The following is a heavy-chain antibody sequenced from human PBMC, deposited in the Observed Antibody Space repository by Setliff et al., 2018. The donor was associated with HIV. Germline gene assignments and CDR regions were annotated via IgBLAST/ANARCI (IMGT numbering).Heavy chain of an antibody. Sequence: LSLTCTVSGGSLSRSTHHWAWIRQPPGKGLEWIGALSSKGQAYYNPSLKSRVAISIDSSKNLFSLRLDSLTAADTAVYYCAAQDLDLVKYYYMDYWGPGALVTVSS. CDR3: AAQDLDLVKYYYMDY. V-gene: IGHV4-39*07. CDR2: LSSKGQA. CDR1: GGSLSRSTHH. J-gene: IGHJ4*02. D-gene: IGHD2-21*01.